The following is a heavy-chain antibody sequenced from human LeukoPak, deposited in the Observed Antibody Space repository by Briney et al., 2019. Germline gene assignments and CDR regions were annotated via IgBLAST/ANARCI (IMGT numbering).Heavy chain of an antibody. J-gene: IGHJ3*02. V-gene: IGHV4-39*01. CDR2: IYYSGST. Sequence: PSETLSLTCTVSGGSISSSSYYWGWIRQPPGKGLEWIGSIYYSGSTYYNPSLKSRVTISVDTSKNQFSLKLSSVTAADTAVYYCARMGYSNSWMRAFDIWGQGTMVTVSS. D-gene: IGHD6-13*01. CDR3: ARMGYSNSWMRAFDI. CDR1: GGSISSSSYY.